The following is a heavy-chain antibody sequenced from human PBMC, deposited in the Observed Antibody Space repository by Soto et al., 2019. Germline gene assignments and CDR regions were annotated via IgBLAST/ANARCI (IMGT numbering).Heavy chain of an antibody. CDR1: GFTFSSYG. V-gene: IGHV3-33*01. J-gene: IGHJ5*02. D-gene: IGHD4-17*01. Sequence: GGSLRLSCAASGFTFSSYGMHWVRQAPGKGLEWVAVIWYDGSNKYYADSVKGRFTISRDNSKNTLYLQMNSLRAEDTAVYYCARDYRRPTVVTPEPLDPWGQGTLVTVPQ. CDR3: ARDYRRPTVVTPEPLDP. CDR2: IWYDGSNK.